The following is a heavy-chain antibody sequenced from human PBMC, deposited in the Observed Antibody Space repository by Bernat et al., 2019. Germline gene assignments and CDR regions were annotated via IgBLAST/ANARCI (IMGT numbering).Heavy chain of an antibody. J-gene: IGHJ4*02. CDR1: GFTFNSYA. CDR2: ISGSGGST. V-gene: IGHV3-23*04. CDR3: AKDRPRVSGYATEYYFDY. Sequence: EVQLVESGGGVVQPGGSLRLSWAASGFTFNSYAMNWVRQAPGKGLEGVSTISGSGGSTSYADSVNGRFTISRDISKNTLYLQMNSLSAEDTAVYYCAKDRPRVSGYATEYYFDYWGQGPLVPVSS. D-gene: IGHD5-12*01.